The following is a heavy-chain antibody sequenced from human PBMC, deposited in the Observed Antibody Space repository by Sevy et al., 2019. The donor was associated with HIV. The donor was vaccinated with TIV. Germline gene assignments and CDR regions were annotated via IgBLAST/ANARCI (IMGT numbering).Heavy chain of an antibody. CDR2: IRSKANSYAT. V-gene: IGHV3-73*01. Sequence: GESLKISCAASGFTFTGSAMHWVRQASGKGLEWVGRIRSKANSYATAYAASVKGRFTISRDDSKNTAYLQMNSLKTEDTAVYYCTRLPLSCSGGSCHGTWGQGTLVTVSS. CDR1: GFTFTGSA. J-gene: IGHJ5*02. CDR3: TRLPLSCSGGSCHGT. D-gene: IGHD2-15*01.